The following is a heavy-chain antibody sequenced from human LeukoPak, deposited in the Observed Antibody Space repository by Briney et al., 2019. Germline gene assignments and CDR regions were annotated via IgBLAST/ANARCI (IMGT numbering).Heavy chain of an antibody. CDR1: GFTFNTYA. J-gene: IGHJ4*02. D-gene: IGHD4-17*01. Sequence: GGSLRLSCAASGFTFNTYAMSWVRQAPGKGLQWVSVMFPDGRTYYADSVKGRFTISRDLARNTLLLQMHSLRADDTAVHYCARTNPVYGDYDYWGQGTLVTVSS. CDR3: ARTNPVYGDYDY. V-gene: IGHV3-53*01. CDR2: MFPDGRT.